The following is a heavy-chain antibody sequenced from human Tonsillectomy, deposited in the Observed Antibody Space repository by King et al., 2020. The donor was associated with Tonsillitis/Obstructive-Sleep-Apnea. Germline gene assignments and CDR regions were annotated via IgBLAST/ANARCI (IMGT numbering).Heavy chain of an antibody. J-gene: IGHJ4*02. CDR2: IYYSGST. Sequence: QLQESGPGLVKPSQTLSLTCTVSGGSISSGGYYWSWIRQHPGKGLEWIGYIYYSGSTYYNPSLKSRVTISVDTSKNQFSLRLSSVTAADTAVYYCARGTYDSSGYYPPKPIFDYWGQGTWSPSPQ. V-gene: IGHV4-31*03. D-gene: IGHD3-22*01. CDR1: GGSISSGGYY. CDR3: ARGTYDSSGYYPPKPIFDY.